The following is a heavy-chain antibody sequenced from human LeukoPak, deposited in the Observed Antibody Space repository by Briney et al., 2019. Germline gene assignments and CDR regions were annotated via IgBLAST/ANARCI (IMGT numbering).Heavy chain of an antibody. V-gene: IGHV3-23*01. Sequence: SGGSLRLSCAASGFSFGSHPMNWVRQAPGMGLEWVSGITGSGDYTYYIDSVQGRFTISRDNSKNMLFLQMNSVRAEDTAVYYCARGVMAARLYYFDYWGRGILVTVSS. CDR1: GFSFGSHP. J-gene: IGHJ4*02. CDR2: ITGSGDYT. CDR3: ARGVMAARLYYFDY. D-gene: IGHD2-21*01.